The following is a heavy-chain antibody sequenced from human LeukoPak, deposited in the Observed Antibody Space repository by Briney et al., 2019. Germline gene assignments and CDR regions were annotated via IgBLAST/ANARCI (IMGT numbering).Heavy chain of an antibody. CDR1: GFTFSSYG. J-gene: IGHJ4*02. CDR2: ISYDGSNK. D-gene: IGHD2-15*01. CDR3: AKGRGNIVVVEAEFDY. Sequence: GRSLRLSCAASGFTFSSYGIHWVRQAPGKGLEWVAVISYDGSNKYYADSVKGRFTISRDNSKSTLYLQMNSLRAEDTAVYYCAKGRGNIVVVEAEFDYWGQGTLVTVSS. V-gene: IGHV3-30*18.